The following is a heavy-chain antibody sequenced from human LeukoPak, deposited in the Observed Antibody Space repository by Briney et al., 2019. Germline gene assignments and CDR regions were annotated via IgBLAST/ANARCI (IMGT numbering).Heavy chain of an antibody. V-gene: IGHV3-23*01. Sequence: GGSLRLSCAASGFTFSSYPMSWVRQAPGKGLQWVSAISNGGGSAYYADSVKGRFTISRDNSKSTLYLQMNSLRAEDTAIYYCAARPRMPPRFDYWGQGTLVTISS. CDR3: AARPRMPPRFDY. CDR2: ISNGGGSA. CDR1: GFTFSSYP. D-gene: IGHD1-14*01. J-gene: IGHJ4*02.